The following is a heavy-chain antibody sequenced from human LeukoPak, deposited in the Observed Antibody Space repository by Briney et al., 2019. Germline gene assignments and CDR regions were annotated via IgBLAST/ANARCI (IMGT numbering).Heavy chain of an antibody. CDR2: ISSSSSTI. CDR1: GFTFSSYS. V-gene: IGHV3-48*01. D-gene: IGHD6-13*01. J-gene: IGHJ4*02. Sequence: GGSLRLSCAASGFTFSSYSMNWVRQAPGKGLEWVSYISSSSSTIYYADSVKGRFTISRDNAKNSLYLQMNSLRAEDTSVYYCAREWRGAAAGRPDYWGQGTLVTVSS. CDR3: AREWRGAAAGRPDY.